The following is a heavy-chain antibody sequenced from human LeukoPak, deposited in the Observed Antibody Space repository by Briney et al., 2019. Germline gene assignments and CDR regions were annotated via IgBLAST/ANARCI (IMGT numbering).Heavy chain of an antibody. CDR3: HSVRGGGYFDY. J-gene: IGHJ4*02. Sequence: SSETLSLTCGVYGGSFSNYYWSCIRQSPGKGLEWIGEINHSGSTNYNPSLKSRVTMSVDTSKNQFSLKLSSVTAADTAIYYCHSVRGGGYFDYWGQGTLVTVSS. D-gene: IGHD3-10*01. V-gene: IGHV4-34*01. CDR1: GGSFSNYY. CDR2: INHSGST.